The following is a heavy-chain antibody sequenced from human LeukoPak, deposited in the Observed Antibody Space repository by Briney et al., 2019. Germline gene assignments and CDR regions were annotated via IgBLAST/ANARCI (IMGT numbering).Heavy chain of an antibody. Sequence: GGSLRLSCAASGFTFNNYAMSWVRQAPGKGLEWVSAISGSGGSTYYADSVKDRFTIPRDISKNTLYLQMNSLRAEDTAVYYCAREKIQLWLNNWFDPWGQGTLVTVSS. J-gene: IGHJ5*02. CDR1: GFTFNNYA. CDR3: AREKIQLWLNNWFDP. V-gene: IGHV3-23*01. CDR2: ISGSGGST. D-gene: IGHD5-18*01.